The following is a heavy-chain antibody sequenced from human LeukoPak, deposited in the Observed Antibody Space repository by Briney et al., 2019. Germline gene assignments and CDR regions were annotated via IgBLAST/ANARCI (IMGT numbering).Heavy chain of an antibody. V-gene: IGHV1-58*01. J-gene: IGHJ4*02. CDR2: IVVGSGNT. CDR3: AAPSRIQLDS. D-gene: IGHD5-18*01. Sequence: VASVKVSCKASGFTFTSSAVQWVRQARGRRLEWIGWIVVGSGNTNYAQMFQGRVTITRDMSTSTAYMELSSLRSEDTAVYYCAAPSRIQLDSWGQGTLVTVSS. CDR1: GFTFTSSA.